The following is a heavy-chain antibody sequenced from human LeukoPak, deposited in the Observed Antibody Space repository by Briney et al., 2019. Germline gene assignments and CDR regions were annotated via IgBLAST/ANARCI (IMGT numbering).Heavy chain of an antibody. CDR1: GGSFSSYY. CDR2: IYYSGST. CDR3: ARQTVFSGYYGSGSYYGWFDP. Sequence: PSETLSLTCTVSGGSFSSYYWSWIRQPPGKGLEWIGYIYYSGSTNYNPSLKSRVTISVDTSKNQFSLKLSSVTAADTAVYYCARQTVFSGYYGSGSYYGWFDPWGQGTLVTVSS. J-gene: IGHJ5*02. D-gene: IGHD3-10*01. V-gene: IGHV4-59*08.